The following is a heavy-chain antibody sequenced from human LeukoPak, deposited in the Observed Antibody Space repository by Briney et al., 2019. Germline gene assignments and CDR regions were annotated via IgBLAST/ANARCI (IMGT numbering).Heavy chain of an antibody. Sequence: SETLSLTCTVSGGSISTYYWSWIRQPAGKGLEWIGRIYTNENTNYNPSLRSRVTMSVDTSKNQFSLKLSSVAAADTAVYYCARAAAAAGGQYFDYWGQGTLVAVSS. CDR2: IYTNENT. J-gene: IGHJ4*02. CDR1: GGSISTYY. CDR3: ARAAAAAGGQYFDY. D-gene: IGHD6-13*01. V-gene: IGHV4-4*07.